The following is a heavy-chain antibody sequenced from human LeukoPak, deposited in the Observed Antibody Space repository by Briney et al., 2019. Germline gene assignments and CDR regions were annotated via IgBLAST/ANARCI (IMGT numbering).Heavy chain of an antibody. Sequence: GESLKISCKGSGYSFTSYWIAWVRQMPGKGLEWMGIINPGDSDTRYSPSFQGQVTISVDKSVSAAYLQWSSLKASDTAMYYCASPPTRECSSISCPLSYWGQGTLVTVRS. D-gene: IGHD2-2*01. J-gene: IGHJ4*02. CDR1: GYSFTSYW. CDR3: ASPPTRECSSISCPLSY. V-gene: IGHV5-51*01. CDR2: INPGDSDT.